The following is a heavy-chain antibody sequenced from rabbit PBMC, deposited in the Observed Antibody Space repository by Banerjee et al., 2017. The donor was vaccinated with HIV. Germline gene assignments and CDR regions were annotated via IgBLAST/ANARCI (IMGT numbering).Heavy chain of an antibody. CDR2: INAVTGKA. J-gene: IGHJ4*01. D-gene: IGHD3-1*01. CDR3: ARDFPGVIGWNFGW. Sequence: QEQLVESGGGLVKPGASLTLTCKASGFSFSNKAVMCWVRQAPGKGLEWIACINAVTGKAVYASWAKGRYTFSVTSSTTVTLEMTSLTAADTATYFCARDFPGVIGWNFGWWGQGTLVPVS. V-gene: IGHV1S45*01. CDR1: GFSFSNKAV.